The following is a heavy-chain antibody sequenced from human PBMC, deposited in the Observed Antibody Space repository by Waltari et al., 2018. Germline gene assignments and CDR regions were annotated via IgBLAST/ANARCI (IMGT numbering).Heavy chain of an antibody. Sequence: VRLLPSGGEGQKPGEYMKISSKGSEDTFRTDWIGWGGSLPEQGLEWMGMIYVGDYDTRYSPAIRGQVTMSADKSITTAYLQWSSLKASDTAMYYCARREHDYDYVGGSYRRVIDTFDIWGQGTRVTVSS. CDR3: ARREHDYDYVGGSYRRVIDTFDI. J-gene: IGHJ3*02. CDR1: EDTFRTDW. CDR2: IYVGDYDT. D-gene: IGHD3-16*02. V-gene: IGHV5-51*03.